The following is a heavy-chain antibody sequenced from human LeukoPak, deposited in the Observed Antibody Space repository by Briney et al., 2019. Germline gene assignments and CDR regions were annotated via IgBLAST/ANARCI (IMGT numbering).Heavy chain of an antibody. CDR3: AELGITMIGGV. V-gene: IGHV3-48*03. CDR1: GFTSSSYE. D-gene: IGHD3-10*02. Sequence: PGGSLRLSCAASGFTSSSYEMNWVRQAPGKGLEWASYISSSGSTIYYADSVKGRSTISRDNAKNSLYLQMNSLRAEDTAVYYCAELGITMIGGVWGKGTTVTISS. CDR2: ISSSGSTI. J-gene: IGHJ6*04.